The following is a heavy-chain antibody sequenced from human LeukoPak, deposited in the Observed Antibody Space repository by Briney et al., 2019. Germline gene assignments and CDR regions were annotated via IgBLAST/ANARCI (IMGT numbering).Heavy chain of an antibody. CDR2: INHSGST. J-gene: IGHJ4*02. CDR1: GGSFSGYY. D-gene: IGHD6-25*01. Sequence: PSETLSLTCGVYGGSFSGYYWSWIRQPPGKGLEWIGEINHSGSTNYNPSLKCRVTISVDTSKKQFSLKLSSVTAADTAVYYCASEIAARSLDYWGQGTLVTVSS. V-gene: IGHV4-34*01. CDR3: ASEIAARSLDY.